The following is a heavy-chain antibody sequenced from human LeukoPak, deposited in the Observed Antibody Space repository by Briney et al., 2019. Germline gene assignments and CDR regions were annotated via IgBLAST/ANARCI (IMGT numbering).Heavy chain of an antibody. CDR1: GGSISSRSFY. D-gene: IGHD3-3*01. Sequence: PSETLSLTCTVSGGSISSRSFYWGWTRHPPGKGLQWLGHIFHSGSTSYNSSFKSRVTILVATSKNQFFLEVNSVTAADTAMYYCARVATSFGGYYFDHWGQGILVTVSS. V-gene: IGHV4-39*07. CDR3: ARVATSFGGYYFDH. CDR2: IFHSGST. J-gene: IGHJ4*02.